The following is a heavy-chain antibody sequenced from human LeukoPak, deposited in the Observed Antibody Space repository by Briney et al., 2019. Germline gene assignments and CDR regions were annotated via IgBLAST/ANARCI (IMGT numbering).Heavy chain of an antibody. D-gene: IGHD3-10*01. Sequence: GGSLRLSCAASGFTFSSYEMNWVRQAPGKGLEWVSYISSSGSTIYYADSVKGRFTISRDNAKNSLYLQMNSLRAEDTAVYYCTLESEGSGSYYYAFDIWGQGTMVTVSS. CDR2: ISSSGSTI. J-gene: IGHJ3*02. V-gene: IGHV3-48*03. CDR1: GFTFSSYE. CDR3: TLESEGSGSYYYAFDI.